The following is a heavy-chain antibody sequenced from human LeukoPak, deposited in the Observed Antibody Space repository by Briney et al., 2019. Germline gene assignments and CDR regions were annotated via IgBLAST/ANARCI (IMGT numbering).Heavy chain of an antibody. CDR2: IYYSGST. Sequence: SETLSLXCAVSGYSISSGYYWGWIRRPPGKGLEWIGSIYYSGSTYYNPSLKSRVTISVDTSKNQFSLKLSSVTAADTAVYYCARPRYGDLGGNFDYWGQGTLVTVSS. CDR1: GYSISSGYY. D-gene: IGHD4-17*01. J-gene: IGHJ4*02. CDR3: ARPRYGDLGGNFDY. V-gene: IGHV4-38-2*01.